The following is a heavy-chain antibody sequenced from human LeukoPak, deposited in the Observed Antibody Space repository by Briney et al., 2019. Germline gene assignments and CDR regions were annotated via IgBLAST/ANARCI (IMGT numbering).Heavy chain of an antibody. CDR2: IYSGGST. CDR3: ARDLVGATVYYYGMDV. D-gene: IGHD1-26*01. V-gene: IGHV3-53*01. CDR1: GFTFSSYS. Sequence: GGSLRLSCAASGFTFSSYSMNWVRQAPGKGLEWVSVIYSGGSTYYADSVKGRFTISRDNSKNTLYLQMNSLRAEDTAVYYCARDLVGATVYYYGMDVWGQGTTVTVSS. J-gene: IGHJ6*02.